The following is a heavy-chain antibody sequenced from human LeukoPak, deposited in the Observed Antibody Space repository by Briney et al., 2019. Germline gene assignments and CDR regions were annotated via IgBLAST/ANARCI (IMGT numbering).Heavy chain of an antibody. Sequence: GASVKVSCKASGGTFRDYAINWVRQAPGQGLEWMGGTIPVVGTANYAQIFQGRVTVTTDESTNTAYMEVRSLRSDDTAVYYCARDFPTDYYDSSGPDYWGQGTLVTVSS. J-gene: IGHJ4*02. CDR1: GGTFRDYA. V-gene: IGHV1-69*05. CDR2: TIPVVGTA. CDR3: ARDFPTDYYDSSGPDY. D-gene: IGHD3-22*01.